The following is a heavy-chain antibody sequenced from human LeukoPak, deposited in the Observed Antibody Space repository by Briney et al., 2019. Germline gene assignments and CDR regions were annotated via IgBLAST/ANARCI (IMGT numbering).Heavy chain of an antibody. Sequence: ASVKVSCKASGGTFSSYAISWVRQAPGQGLEWVGGIIPVFGTANYAQKFQGRVTITADKSTSTAYMELSSLRSEDTAVYYCAVIRNDYVTVDIWGQGTMVTVSS. J-gene: IGHJ3*02. D-gene: IGHD4-17*01. CDR3: AVIRNDYVTVDI. V-gene: IGHV1-69*06. CDR2: IIPVFGTA. CDR1: GGTFSSYA.